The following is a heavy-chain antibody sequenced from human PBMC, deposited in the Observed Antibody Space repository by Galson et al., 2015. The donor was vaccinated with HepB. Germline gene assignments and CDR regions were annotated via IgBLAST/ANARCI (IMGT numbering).Heavy chain of an antibody. V-gene: IGHV3-64D*06. J-gene: IGHJ4*02. CDR2: ISGNGGST. D-gene: IGHD6-13*01. CDR1: GFTFSSYA. CDR3: AKDSSSWYQFDY. Sequence: SLRLSCAASGFTFSSYAMHWVRQAPGKGLEYVSAISGNGGSTYYADSVKGRFTTSRDNSKNTLYLQMSSLRAEDTAVYYCAKDSSSWYQFDYWGQGTLVTVSS.